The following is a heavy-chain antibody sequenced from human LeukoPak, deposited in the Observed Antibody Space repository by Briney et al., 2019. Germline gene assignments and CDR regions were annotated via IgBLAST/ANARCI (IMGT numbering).Heavy chain of an antibody. Sequence: PGGSLRLSCAASGFTFSNYAMSWVRQAPGEGLEWVSSISVSGGSTFYADSVKGRFTISRDNSKNTLYLQMGSLRAEDMAVYYCARGSAYYDSSGLMDVWGKGTTVTVSS. D-gene: IGHD3-22*01. CDR2: ISVSGGST. V-gene: IGHV3-23*01. CDR1: GFTFSNYA. J-gene: IGHJ6*04. CDR3: ARGSAYYDSSGLMDV.